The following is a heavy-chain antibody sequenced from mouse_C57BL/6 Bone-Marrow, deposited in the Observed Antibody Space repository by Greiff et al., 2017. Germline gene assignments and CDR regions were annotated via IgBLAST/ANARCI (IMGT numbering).Heavy chain of an antibody. Sequence: VQLQQSGAELVKPGASVKLSCKASGYTFTSYWMHWVKQRPGQGLEWIGVIDPSDSYTNYNQKFKGKATLTVDTSSSTAYMQLSSLTSEDSAVYYCARPYGSSFDYWGQGTTLTVSS. V-gene: IGHV1-69*02. CDR3: ARPYGSSFDY. J-gene: IGHJ2*01. CDR1: GYTFTSYW. CDR2: IDPSDSYT. D-gene: IGHD1-1*01.